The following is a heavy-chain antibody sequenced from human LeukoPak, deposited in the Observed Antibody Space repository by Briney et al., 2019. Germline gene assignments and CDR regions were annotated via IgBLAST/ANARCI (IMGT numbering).Heavy chain of an antibody. CDR3: ARDYYTSGSPNDF. D-gene: IGHD3-10*01. CDR1: GFTFRSYW. J-gene: IGHJ4*02. V-gene: IGHV3-74*01. Sequence: GGSLRLSCAASGFTFRSYWMHWVRQAPGEGLVWVSRINSDGGSTNYADSVRGRFTISRDNAKNTLYLQMKSLRVDDTAVYYCARDYYTSGSPNDFWGQGTLVTVSS. CDR2: INSDGGST.